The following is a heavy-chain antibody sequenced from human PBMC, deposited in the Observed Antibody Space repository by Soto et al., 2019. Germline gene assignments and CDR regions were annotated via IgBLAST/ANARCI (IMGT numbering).Heavy chain of an antibody. D-gene: IGHD3-16*01. Sequence: QLQLQGSGPGLVEPSETLSLTCTVSGGSISSSGYYWAWLRQPPGRGLEWIGSIYYNGDTYFYPSIKSRVTISVDTSKNQFSLKLTSVTAADTALYFCARGGKYYQQETYFFDYWGQGSLVTVSS. CDR2: IYYNGDT. CDR1: GGSISSSGYY. CDR3: ARGGKYYQQETYFFDY. V-gene: IGHV4-39*01. J-gene: IGHJ4*01.